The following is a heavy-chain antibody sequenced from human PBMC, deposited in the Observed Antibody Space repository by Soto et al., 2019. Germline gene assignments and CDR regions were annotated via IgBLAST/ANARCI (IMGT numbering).Heavy chain of an antibody. V-gene: IGHV3-49*04. Sequence: GGSLRLSCTFSGFTPTDHALTWVRQAPGKGLEWVAFSTSHSYGGTTDYAASVKGRFTISRDDSKSIAYLQMNSLQIADTAIYYCARDGDYYGMDVWGQGTTVTVSS. CDR2: STSHSYGGTT. J-gene: IGHJ6*02. CDR1: GFTPTDHA. D-gene: IGHD3-3*01. CDR3: ARDGDYYGMDV.